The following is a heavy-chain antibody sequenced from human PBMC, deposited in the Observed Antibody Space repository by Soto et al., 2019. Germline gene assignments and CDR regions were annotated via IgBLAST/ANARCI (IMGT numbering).Heavy chain of an antibody. D-gene: IGHD3-3*01. Sequence: PSETLSPTCTVSGGSISSSSYYWGWIRQPPGKGLEWIGSIYYSGSTYYNPSLKSRVTISVDTSKNQFSLKLSSVTAADTAVYYCASHLYCDFWSGYYRPNNWFDPWGQGTLVTVSS. CDR1: GGSISSSSYY. CDR3: ASHLYCDFWSGYYRPNNWFDP. J-gene: IGHJ5*02. V-gene: IGHV4-39*01. CDR2: IYYSGST.